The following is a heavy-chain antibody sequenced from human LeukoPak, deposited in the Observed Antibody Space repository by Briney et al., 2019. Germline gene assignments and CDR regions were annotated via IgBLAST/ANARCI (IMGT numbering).Heavy chain of an antibody. CDR2: ISSSSSTI. V-gene: IGHV3-48*04. Sequence: PGGSLRLSCAASGFTFSSYSMNWVRQAPGKGLEWVSYISSSSSTIYYADSVKGRFTISRDNAKNSLYLQMNSLRAEDTAVYYCAGDNMITFGGACDYWGQGTLVTVSS. J-gene: IGHJ4*02. CDR3: AGDNMITFGGACDY. CDR1: GFTFSSYS. D-gene: IGHD3-16*01.